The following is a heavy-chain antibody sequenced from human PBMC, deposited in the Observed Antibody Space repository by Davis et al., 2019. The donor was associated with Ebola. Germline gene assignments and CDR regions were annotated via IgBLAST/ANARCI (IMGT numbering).Heavy chain of an antibody. D-gene: IGHD6-19*01. CDR1: GFTFSSYS. CDR3: ARVLGSYSSGWYDYYYYYGMDV. Sequence: GESLKISCAASGFTFSSYSMNWVRQAPGKGLEWVSSISSSSSYIYYADSVKGRFTISRDNAKNSLYLQMNSLRAEDTAVYYCARVLGSYSSGWYDYYYYYGMDVWGQGTTVTVSS. CDR2: ISSSSSYI. J-gene: IGHJ6*02. V-gene: IGHV3-21*01.